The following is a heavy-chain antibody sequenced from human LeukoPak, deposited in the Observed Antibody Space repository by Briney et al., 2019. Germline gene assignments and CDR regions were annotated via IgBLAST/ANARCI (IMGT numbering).Heavy chain of an antibody. Sequence: GGSLRLSCAASGFTFSSYSMNWVRQAPGKGLEWVSSISSSCSYIYYADSVKGRFTISRDNAKNSLYLQMNSLRAEDTAVYYCASLRVQPRRGPSMDVWGQGTTVTVSS. CDR1: GFTFSSYS. V-gene: IGHV3-21*01. CDR3: ASLRVQPRRGPSMDV. CDR2: ISSSCSYI. J-gene: IGHJ6*02.